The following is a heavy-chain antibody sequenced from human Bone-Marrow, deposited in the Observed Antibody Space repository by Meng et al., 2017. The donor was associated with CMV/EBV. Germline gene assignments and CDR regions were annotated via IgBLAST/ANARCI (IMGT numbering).Heavy chain of an antibody. D-gene: IGHD3-3*01. J-gene: IGHJ4*02. CDR1: GGSFSGYY. V-gene: IGHV4-34*01. Sequence: SETLSLTCAVYGGSFSGYYWSWIRQPPGKGLEWIGEINHSGSTNYNPSLKSRVTISVDTSKNKFSLKLSSVTAADTAVYYCARGSVLRFLETHSMGRYWGQGTLVTVSS. CDR2: INHSGST. CDR3: ARGSVLRFLETHSMGRY.